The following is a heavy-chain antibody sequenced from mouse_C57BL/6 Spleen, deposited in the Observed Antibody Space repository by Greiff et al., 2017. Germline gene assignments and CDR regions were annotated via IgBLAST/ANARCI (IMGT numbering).Heavy chain of an antibody. CDR2: INPNNGGT. J-gene: IGHJ2*01. V-gene: IGHV1-18*01. Sequence: VQLQQSGPELVKPGASVKIPCKASGYTFTDYNMDWVKQSHGKSLEWIGDINPNNGGTIYNQKFKGKATLTVDKSSSTAYMELRSLTSEDTAVYYCARSPSMVTYYFDYWGQGTTLTVSS. CDR3: ARSPSMVTYYFDY. D-gene: IGHD2-9*01. CDR1: GYTFTDYN.